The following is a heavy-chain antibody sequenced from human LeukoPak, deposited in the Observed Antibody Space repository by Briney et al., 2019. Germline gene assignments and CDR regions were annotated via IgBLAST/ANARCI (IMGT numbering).Heavy chain of an antibody. CDR1: GFTFSTYW. Sequence: GGSLRLSCAASGFTFSTYWMSWVRQAPGKGLEWVANINRDGSEKYYGDSVKGRFTISRDNAESSLFLQMNSLRADDTAVYYCAKWGPYCNSNYCPALDYWGQGALVTVSS. CDR3: AKWGPYCNSNYCPALDY. D-gene: IGHD2/OR15-2a*01. CDR2: INRDGSEK. V-gene: IGHV3-7*01. J-gene: IGHJ4*02.